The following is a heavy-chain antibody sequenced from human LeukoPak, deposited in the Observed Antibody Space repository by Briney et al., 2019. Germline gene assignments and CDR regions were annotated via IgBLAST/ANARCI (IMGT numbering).Heavy chain of an antibody. V-gene: IGHV1-69*13. CDR3: ARDHVVVPAAVESEEYYYYGMDV. Sequence: ASVKVSCKASGGTFSSYAISWVRQAPGQGLEWMGGIIPIFGTANYAQKFQGRVTITADESTSTAYVELSSLRSEDTAVYYCARDHVVVPAAVESEEYYYYGMDVWGQGTTVTVSS. CDR1: GGTFSSYA. CDR2: IIPIFGTA. J-gene: IGHJ6*02. D-gene: IGHD2-2*01.